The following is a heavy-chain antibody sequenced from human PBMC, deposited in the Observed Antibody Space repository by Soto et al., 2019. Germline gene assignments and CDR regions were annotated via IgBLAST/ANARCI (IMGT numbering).Heavy chain of an antibody. J-gene: IGHJ4*02. D-gene: IGHD2-2*01. Sequence: SETLSLTCAVSGGSISSSNWWSWVRQPPGKGLEWIGEIYHSGSTNYNPSLKSRVTISVDKSKNQFSLKLSSVTAADTAVYYCAGSKDIVVVPAAIEFDYWGQGTLVTVS. CDR1: GGSISSSNW. CDR3: AGSKDIVVVPAAIEFDY. V-gene: IGHV4-4*02. CDR2: IYHSGST.